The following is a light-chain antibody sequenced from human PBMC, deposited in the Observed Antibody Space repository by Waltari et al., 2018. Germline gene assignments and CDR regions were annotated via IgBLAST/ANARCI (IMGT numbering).Light chain of an antibody. Sequence: DIQMTQSPSSLSASAGDRVTITCRASQDISTYLNWYQQKPGKAPKRLIYAASSLESGVQSRFSGSGSGTDFTLTITSLQPEDFATYYCLQYNSNPFTFGPGTKLDIK. CDR2: AAS. V-gene: IGKV1-17*01. J-gene: IGKJ3*01. CDR3: LQYNSNPFT. CDR1: QDISTY.